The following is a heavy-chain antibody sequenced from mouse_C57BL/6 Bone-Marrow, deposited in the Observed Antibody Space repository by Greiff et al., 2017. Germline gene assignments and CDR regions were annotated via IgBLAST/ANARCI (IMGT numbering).Heavy chain of an antibody. CDR3: TRRADGYYVEFDY. CDR1: GYTFTSYW. D-gene: IGHD2-3*01. CDR2: IYPGNSDT. J-gene: IGHJ2*01. V-gene: IGHV1-5*01. Sequence: EVQLQQSGTVLARPGASVKMSCKTSGYTFTSYWMHWVKQRPGQGLEWIGAIYPGNSDTSYNQKFKGKAKLTAVTSASTAYMELSSLTNEDSAVYYCTRRADGYYVEFDYWGQGTTLTVSS.